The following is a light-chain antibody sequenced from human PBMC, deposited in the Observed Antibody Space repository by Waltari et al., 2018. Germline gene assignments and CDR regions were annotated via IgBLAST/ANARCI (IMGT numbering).Light chain of an antibody. Sequence: QSALTQPASVSGSPGQSITVSCTGTSSDIGTYNYVSWYQQHPGKAPKLMISDVSSRTAGVSNGFSGAKYGNTASLTISGRQAEDEADYYCDSKSSSSPHVFGTGTKVTVL. CDR2: DVS. CDR3: DSKSSSSPHV. V-gene: IGLV2-14*03. J-gene: IGLJ1*01. CDR1: SSDIGTYNY.